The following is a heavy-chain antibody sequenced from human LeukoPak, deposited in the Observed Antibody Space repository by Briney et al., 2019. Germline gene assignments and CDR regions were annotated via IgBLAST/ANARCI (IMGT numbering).Heavy chain of an antibody. D-gene: IGHD7-27*01. CDR2: ISYDGSNK. J-gene: IGHJ5*02. Sequence: GRSLRLSCAASGFTFSSYAMHWVRQAPGKGLEWVAVISYDGSNKYYADSVKGRFTISRDNSKNTLYLQMDSLRAEDTAVYYCARDLSGGWFDPWGQGTLVTVSS. V-gene: IGHV3-30-3*01. CDR3: ARDLSGGWFDP. CDR1: GFTFSSYA.